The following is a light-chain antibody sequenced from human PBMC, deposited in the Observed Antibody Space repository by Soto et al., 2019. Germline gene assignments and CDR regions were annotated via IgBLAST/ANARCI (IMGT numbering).Light chain of an antibody. CDR1: SSDVGAYNY. CDR3: VSYTSSTSWV. Sequence: QSALTQPASVSGSPGQSTTISCTGTSSDVGAYNYVSWYQQHPGKAPKLMIFGVSNRPSGVSNRFSGSKSGNTASLTISGLQAEDEADYYCVSYTSSTSWVFGGGTKVTVL. J-gene: IGLJ3*02. CDR2: GVS. V-gene: IGLV2-14*01.